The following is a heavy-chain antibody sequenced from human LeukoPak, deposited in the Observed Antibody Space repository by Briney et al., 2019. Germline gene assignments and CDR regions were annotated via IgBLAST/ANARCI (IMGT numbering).Heavy chain of an antibody. Sequence: GASVKVSCKASGYTFTGYYMHWVRQAPGQGLEWMGWINPNSGGTNYAQKFQGRVTMTRDTSISTAYMELSRLRSDDTAVYYCARGVMVRGVMGYYYYYMDVWGKGTTVTVSS. J-gene: IGHJ6*03. CDR1: GYTFTGYY. CDR2: INPNSGGT. V-gene: IGHV1-2*02. D-gene: IGHD3-10*01. CDR3: ARGVMVRGVMGYYYYYMDV.